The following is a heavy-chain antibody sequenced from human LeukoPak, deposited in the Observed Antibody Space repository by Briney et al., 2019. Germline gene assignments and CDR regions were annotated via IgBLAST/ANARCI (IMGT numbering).Heavy chain of an antibody. V-gene: IGHV4-4*07. CDR1: GASISTYY. Sequence: SETLSLICTVSGASISTYYWSWIRQPAGKGLEWIGRIYSSGSTNYNPSLKSRVAMSLDTSKNQISLKLSSVTAADTAVYYCAREYSSSWYYHYWGQGTLVTVSS. CDR2: IYSSGST. D-gene: IGHD6-13*01. J-gene: IGHJ4*02. CDR3: AREYSSSWYYHY.